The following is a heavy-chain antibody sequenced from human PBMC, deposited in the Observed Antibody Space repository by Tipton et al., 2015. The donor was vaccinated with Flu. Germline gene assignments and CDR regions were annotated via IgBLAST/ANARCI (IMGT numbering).Heavy chain of an antibody. D-gene: IGHD6-19*01. CDR3: AKTRYTSGWPYYLDY. CDR2: VSGRGGST. V-gene: IGHV3-23*01. CDR1: GFTFRNYA. J-gene: IGHJ4*02. Sequence: SLRLSCAASGFTFRNYAMSWVRQAPGKGLEWVSAVSGRGGSTYYADSVKGRFTISRDNSKNTLFLQISSLRIEDTAVYYCAKTRYTSGWPYYLDYWGQGTQVTVSS.